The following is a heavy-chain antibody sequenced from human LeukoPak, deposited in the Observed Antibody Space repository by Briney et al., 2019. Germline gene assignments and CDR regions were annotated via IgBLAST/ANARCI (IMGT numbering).Heavy chain of an antibody. CDR3: ARSKAAAGTPLV. D-gene: IGHD6-13*01. Sequence: SETLSLTCTVSGGSINYYYWMWIRQPPGKGLEWIGYIYYSGGTHYNPSLKSRVTMLVDTSKNQFSLKLSSVTAADTAVYYCARSKAAAGTPLVWGQGTTVTVSS. J-gene: IGHJ6*02. V-gene: IGHV4-59*01. CDR1: GGSINYYY. CDR2: IYYSGGT.